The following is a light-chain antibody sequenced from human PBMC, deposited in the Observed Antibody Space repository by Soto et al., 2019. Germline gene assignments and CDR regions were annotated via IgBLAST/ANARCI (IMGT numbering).Light chain of an antibody. J-gene: IGKJ4*01. CDR1: QSLLHTNGYNY. CDR2: LGS. CDR3: MQALQTPS. V-gene: IGKV2-28*01. Sequence: DTAMTQSPLSLPVTPGEPASISCRSSQSLLHTNGYNYLDWYLQKPGQSPQLLIYLGSFRAAGVPDRFSGSGSGTDFTLKISRVEAADVGVYYCMQALQTPSFGGGTKVEIK.